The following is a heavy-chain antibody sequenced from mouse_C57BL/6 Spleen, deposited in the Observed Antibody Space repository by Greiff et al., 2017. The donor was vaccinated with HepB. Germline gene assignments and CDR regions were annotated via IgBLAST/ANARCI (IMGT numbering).Heavy chain of an antibody. CDR2: IDPEDGET. V-gene: IGHV14-2*01. D-gene: IGHD2-4*01. CDR1: GFNIKDYY. J-gene: IGHJ3*01. CDR3: ARTDRSYDYDGAWFAY. Sequence: EVQRVESGAELVKPGASVKLSCTASGFNIKDYYMHWVKQRTEQGLEWIGRIDPEDGETKYAPKFQGKATITADTSSNTAYLQLSSLTSEDTAVYYCARTDRSYDYDGAWFAYWGQGTLVTVSA.